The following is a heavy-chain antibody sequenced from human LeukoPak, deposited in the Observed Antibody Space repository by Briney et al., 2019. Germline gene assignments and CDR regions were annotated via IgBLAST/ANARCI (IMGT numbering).Heavy chain of an antibody. CDR3: ARARTYYYGSGSYSHAPPALYFDY. D-gene: IGHD3-10*01. CDR1: VGTFSSYA. J-gene: IGHJ4*02. CDR2: IIPILGIA. V-gene: IGHV1-69*04. Sequence: ASVKVSCKASVGTFSSYAISWLRQAAGQELEWMGRIIPILGIANYAQKFQGRVTITADKSTSTAYMELSSLRSEDTAVYYCARARTYYYGSGSYSHAPPALYFDYWGQGTLVTVSS.